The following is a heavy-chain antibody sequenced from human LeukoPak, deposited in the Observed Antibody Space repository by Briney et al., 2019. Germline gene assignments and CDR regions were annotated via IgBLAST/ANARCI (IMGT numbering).Heavy chain of an antibody. CDR3: ARDGLTIFGVVLGNDY. J-gene: IGHJ4*02. V-gene: IGHV1-8*01. D-gene: IGHD3-3*01. Sequence: ASVKVSCKASGYTFTSYDINWVRQATGKGLEWMGWMNPNSGNTGYAQKLPGRCTVTTTHSISSAYMELSSLRSEDTAVYYCARDGLTIFGVVLGNDYWGQGTLVAVSS. CDR1: GYTFTSYD. CDR2: MNPNSGNT.